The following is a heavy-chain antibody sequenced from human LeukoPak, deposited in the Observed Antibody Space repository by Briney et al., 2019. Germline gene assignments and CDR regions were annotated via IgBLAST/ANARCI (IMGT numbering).Heavy chain of an antibody. Sequence: GASVKVSCKASGGTFSSYAISWVRQAPGQGLEWMGGISPIFGTANYAQKFQGRVTITADESTSTAYMELSSLRSEDTAVYYCARGFGLHYGDYFSAFDIWGQGTMVTVSS. J-gene: IGHJ3*02. CDR2: ISPIFGTA. D-gene: IGHD4-17*01. V-gene: IGHV1-69*13. CDR1: GGTFSSYA. CDR3: ARGFGLHYGDYFSAFDI.